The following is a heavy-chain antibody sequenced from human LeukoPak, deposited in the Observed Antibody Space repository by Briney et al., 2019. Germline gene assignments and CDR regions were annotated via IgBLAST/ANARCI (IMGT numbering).Heavy chain of an antibody. CDR2: ISAYNGNT. V-gene: IGHV1-18*01. CDR3: ARDPERIAVAVTGGY. D-gene: IGHD6-19*01. Sequence: ASVNVSCKASGYTFTSYGISWVRQAPGQGLEWMGWISAYNGNTNYSQRLQGRVNMTTDTSTSTAYMELRSLRSDDTAVYYCARDPERIAVAVTGGYWGQGTLVTVSS. J-gene: IGHJ4*02. CDR1: GYTFTSYG.